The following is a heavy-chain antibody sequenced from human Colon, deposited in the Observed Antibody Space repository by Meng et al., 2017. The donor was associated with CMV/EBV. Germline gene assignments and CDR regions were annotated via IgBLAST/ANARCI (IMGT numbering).Heavy chain of an antibody. CDR1: GFPVSGNY. Sequence: GESLKISGAVSGFPVSGNYMAWVRQAPGRGLQWVSVLQTAGSTYYADAVKGRFIISRDNSKNTVYLQMNRVTAEDAAVYYCARVGADTALAFDHWGQGTLVTVSS. J-gene: IGHJ4*02. CDR3: ARVGADTALAFDH. D-gene: IGHD5-18*01. V-gene: IGHV3-53*01. CDR2: LQTAGST.